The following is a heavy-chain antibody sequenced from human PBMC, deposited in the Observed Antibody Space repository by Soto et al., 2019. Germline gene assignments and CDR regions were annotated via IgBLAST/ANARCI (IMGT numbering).Heavy chain of an antibody. CDR2: VYYSGGA. CDR3: TRDGDGRMTTNPYYYYGIDV. V-gene: IGHV4-59*01. J-gene: IGHJ6*02. Sequence: SETLSLTCTVSGGSISGYYWSWIRQPPGKGLEWIGNVYYSGGAKYNPSVKRRVSISVDTSKNQFSLNLSSVTAADTAVYYCTRDGDGRMTTNPYYYYGIDVWGPGITVTVSS. CDR1: GGSISGYY. D-gene: IGHD2-21*02.